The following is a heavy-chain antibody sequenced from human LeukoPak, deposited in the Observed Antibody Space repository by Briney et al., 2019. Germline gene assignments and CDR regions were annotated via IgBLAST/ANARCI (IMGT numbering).Heavy chain of an antibody. Sequence: GGSLRLSCAASGFTFSSHGMIWVRQAPGKGLERISYISPSGSNTHNADSVKGRFTISRDNAKNSLYLQMDSLRAEDTAVYYCHSSGSSPTVDYWGQGTLVTVSS. CDR2: ISPSGSNT. D-gene: IGHD3-10*01. V-gene: IGHV3-48*03. CDR1: GFTFSSHG. J-gene: IGHJ4*02. CDR3: HSSGSSPTVDY.